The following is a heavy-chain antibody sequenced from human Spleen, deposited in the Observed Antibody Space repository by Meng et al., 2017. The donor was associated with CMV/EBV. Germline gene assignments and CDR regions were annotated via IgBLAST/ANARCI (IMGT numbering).Heavy chain of an antibody. J-gene: IGHJ4*02. CDR3: AKDGSSGYTDAPIDY. CDR2: IGSGGGPI. CDR1: GSTFSSDN. D-gene: IGHD3-22*01. V-gene: IGHV3-48*04. Sequence: GGSLRLSCVASGSTFSSDNMNWVRQAPGKGLEWISFIGSGGGPIYYADSVKGRFTISRDNAKNSLYLQMNSLRAEDTALYYCAKDGSSGYTDAPIDYWGQGTLVTVSS.